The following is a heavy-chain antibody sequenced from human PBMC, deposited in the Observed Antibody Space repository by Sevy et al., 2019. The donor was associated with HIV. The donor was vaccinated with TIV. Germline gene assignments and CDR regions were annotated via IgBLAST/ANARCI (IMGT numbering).Heavy chain of an antibody. CDR1: GFNFNIYS. D-gene: IGHD2-8*01. V-gene: IGHV3-23*01. J-gene: IGHJ4*02. CDR3: AREGCTKPHDY. CDR2: LSFGCGRI. Sequence: GGSLRLSCVASGFNFNIYSMSWVRQAPGKRLEWVSTLSFGCGRINHADSVQGRFTMSRDDSKKPIYLEMNSLRPEDTAVYYCAREGCTKPHDYWGQGTLVTVSS.